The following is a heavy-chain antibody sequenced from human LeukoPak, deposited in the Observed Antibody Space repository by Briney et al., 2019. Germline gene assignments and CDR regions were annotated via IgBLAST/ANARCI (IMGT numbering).Heavy chain of an antibody. Sequence: GGSLRLSCAASGFTFSSYGMHWVRQAPGKGLEWVAVIWYDGSNKYYADSVKGRFTISRDNSKNTLYLQMNSLRAEDTAVYYCARDGGLRWPYWYFDLWGRGTLVTVSS. CDR3: ARDGGLRWPYWYFDL. D-gene: IGHD4-23*01. CDR1: GFTFSSYG. J-gene: IGHJ2*01. CDR2: IWYDGSNK. V-gene: IGHV3-33*01.